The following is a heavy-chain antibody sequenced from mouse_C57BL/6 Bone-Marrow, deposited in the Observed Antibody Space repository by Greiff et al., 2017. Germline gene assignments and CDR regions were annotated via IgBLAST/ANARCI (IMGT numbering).Heavy chain of an antibody. Sequence: VQLQQPGAELVKPGASVKLSCKASGYTFTSYWMQWVKQRPGQGLEWIGEIDPSDRYTNYNQKFKGKATLTVDTASSTAYMQLSSLTSEDSAFYYDARDLYYGNYDYAIDYWGQGTSVTVSS. J-gene: IGHJ4*01. D-gene: IGHD2-1*01. CDR2: IDPSDRYT. V-gene: IGHV1-50*01. CDR3: ARDLYYGNYDYAIDY. CDR1: GYTFTSYW.